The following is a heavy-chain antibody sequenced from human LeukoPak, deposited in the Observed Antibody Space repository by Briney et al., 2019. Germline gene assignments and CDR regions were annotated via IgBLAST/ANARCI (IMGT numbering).Heavy chain of an antibody. CDR1: GFSVSGYW. D-gene: IGHD6-13*01. Sequence: GGSLRLSCAVSGFSVSGYWMTWVRQAPGKGLEWVANIKEDGSEKNYVDSVKGRFTISRDNAENSLFLQMNSLRVEDTAVYYCAREWQGGIAAAGTRIEGDYWGQGTLVAVSS. CDR3: AREWQGGIAAAGTRIEGDY. CDR2: IKEDGSEK. J-gene: IGHJ4*02. V-gene: IGHV3-7*01.